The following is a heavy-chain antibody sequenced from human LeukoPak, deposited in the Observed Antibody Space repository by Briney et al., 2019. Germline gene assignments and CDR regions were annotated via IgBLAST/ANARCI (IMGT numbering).Heavy chain of an antibody. CDR2: ISSSSSYI. V-gene: IGHV3-21*01. J-gene: IGHJ4*02. Sequence: EGSLRLSCAASGFTFSSYSMNWVRQAPGKGLEWVSSISSSSSYIYYADSVKGRFTISRDNAKNSLYLQMNSLRAEDTAVYYCAREDILTGYYYWGQGTLVTVSS. D-gene: IGHD3-9*01. CDR3: AREDILTGYYY. CDR1: GFTFSSYS.